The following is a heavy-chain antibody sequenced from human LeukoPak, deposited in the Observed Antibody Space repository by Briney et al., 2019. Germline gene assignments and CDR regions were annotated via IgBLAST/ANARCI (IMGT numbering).Heavy chain of an antibody. CDR2: IYYSGST. V-gene: IGHV4-59*01. CDR3: ARVGYCSSTSCLDY. Sequence: SETLSLTCTVSGGSISSYYWSWIRQPPGKGLEWIGYIYYSGSTNYNPSLKSRVTISVDTSKNQFSLKLSSVTAADTAVYYCARVGYCSSTSCLDYWGQGTLVTVSS. CDR1: GGSISSYY. J-gene: IGHJ4*02. D-gene: IGHD2-2*01.